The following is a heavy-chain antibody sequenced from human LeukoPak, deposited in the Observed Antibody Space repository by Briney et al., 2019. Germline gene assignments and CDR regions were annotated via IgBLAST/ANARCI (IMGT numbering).Heavy chain of an antibody. V-gene: IGHV3-7*01. Sequence: PGGSLRLSCAASGFTFSSYWMSWVRQAPGKGLEWVANIKQDGSEKYYVDSVKGRFTISRDNAKRSLYLQMNSLRAEDTAVYYCARGFYCTNGVCPFDYWGQGTLVTVSS. CDR3: ARGFYCTNGVCPFDY. J-gene: IGHJ4*02. D-gene: IGHD2-8*01. CDR1: GFTFSSYW. CDR2: IKQDGSEK.